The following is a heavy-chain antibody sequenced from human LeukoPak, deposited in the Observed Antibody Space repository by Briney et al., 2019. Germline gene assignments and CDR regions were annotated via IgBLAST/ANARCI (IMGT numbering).Heavy chain of an antibody. J-gene: IGHJ6*02. CDR2: IYTSGST. D-gene: IGHD4-11*01. CDR1: GGSISSYY. Sequence: SSETLSLTCTVSGGSISSYYWSWIRQPAGKGLEWIGRIYTSGSTNYNPSLKSRVTMSVDTSKNQFSLKLSSVTAADTAVYYCARDRPSPGATTAYNYYYYGTDVWGQGTTVTVSS. CDR3: ARDRPSPGATTAYNYYYYGTDV. V-gene: IGHV4-4*07.